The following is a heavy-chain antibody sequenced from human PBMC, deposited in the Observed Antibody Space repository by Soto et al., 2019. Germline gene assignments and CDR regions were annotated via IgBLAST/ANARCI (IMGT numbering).Heavy chain of an antibody. V-gene: IGHV3-21*01. J-gene: IGHJ4*02. CDR2: ISSSSIYI. D-gene: IGHD3-9*01. CDR3: ARDRSGILTTVDEYFDY. Sequence: GGSLRLSCAASGFTFSSYSINWVRQAPWKGLEWVSSISSSSIYIYYADSVKGRFNISRDNAKKSLYLKMNSLRAEDTAVYYCARDRSGILTTVDEYFDYLGQRTLVTFSS. CDR1: GFTFSSYS.